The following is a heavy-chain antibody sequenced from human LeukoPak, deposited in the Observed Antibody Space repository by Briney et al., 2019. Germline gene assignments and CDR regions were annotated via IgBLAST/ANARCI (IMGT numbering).Heavy chain of an antibody. CDR3: ARYGSEGAFDY. CDR2: ISSNGDIT. CDR1: GFTFSSYA. D-gene: IGHD3-10*01. Sequence: GGSLRLSCTASGFTFSSYAMHWVRQAPGMGLEYVSAISSNGDITYYANSVKGRFTISRDNSKNTLYLEMGSLRAEDMAVYYCARYGSEGAFDYWGQGTLVTVSS. J-gene: IGHJ4*02. V-gene: IGHV3-64*01.